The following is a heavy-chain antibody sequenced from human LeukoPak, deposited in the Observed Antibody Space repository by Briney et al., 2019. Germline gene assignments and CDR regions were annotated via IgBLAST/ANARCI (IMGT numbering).Heavy chain of an antibody. J-gene: IGHJ6*02. CDR1: GFTFSSYG. Sequence: GGSLRLSCAASGFTFSSYGMHWVRQAPGKGLEWVAFIRYDGSNKYYADSVKGRFTISRDNSKNTLYLQMNSLRAEDTAVYYCAKARSSSWSPGGMDVWGQGTTVTVSS. CDR3: AKARSSSWSPGGMDV. D-gene: IGHD6-13*01. CDR2: IRYDGSNK. V-gene: IGHV3-30*02.